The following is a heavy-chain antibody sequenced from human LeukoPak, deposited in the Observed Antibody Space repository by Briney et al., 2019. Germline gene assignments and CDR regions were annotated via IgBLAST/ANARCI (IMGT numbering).Heavy chain of an antibody. CDR3: AREGSGYDSHIHFDY. CDR1: GFTFSRNY. J-gene: IGHJ4*02. V-gene: IGHV3-53*01. Sequence: PGRSLRLSCAASGFTFSRNYMSWVRQAPGRGLEGVSVIISGGSTYYADSVKGRFTISRDNSKNTLYLQMNSLRAEDTAVYYCAREGSGYDSHIHFDYWGQGTLVTVSS. CDR2: IISGGST. D-gene: IGHD5-12*01.